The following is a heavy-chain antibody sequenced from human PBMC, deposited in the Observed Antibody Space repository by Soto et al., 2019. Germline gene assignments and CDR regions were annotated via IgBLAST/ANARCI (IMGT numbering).Heavy chain of an antibody. V-gene: IGHV3-74*01. D-gene: IGHD5-12*01. CDR1: GFTFSSYW. Sequence: PGGSLRLSCAASGFTFSSYWMHWVRQAPGQGLVWVSRIKSDGSSISYADSVKGRFIISRDNAKNTLYLQMNSLRADDTAVYYCTRGYSGYGNFDYWVQGALVTVSS. J-gene: IGHJ4*02. CDR2: IKSDGSSI. CDR3: TRGYSGYGNFDY.